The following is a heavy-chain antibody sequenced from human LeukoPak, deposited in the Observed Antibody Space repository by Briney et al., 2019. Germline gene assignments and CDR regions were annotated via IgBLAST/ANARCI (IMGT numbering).Heavy chain of an antibody. V-gene: IGHV4-38-2*02. D-gene: IGHD7-27*01. J-gene: IGHJ4*02. CDR3: ARDSTTWGRMGY. CDR2: IYYSGNT. CDR1: GYSISSGYY. Sequence: SETLSLTCSVSGYSISSGYYWGWIRPPPGKGLEWIGAIYYSGNTYYNPSLKSRVSISVDTSKNQFSLNLSSVTAADTAVYYCARDSTTWGRMGYWGQGTLVTVSS.